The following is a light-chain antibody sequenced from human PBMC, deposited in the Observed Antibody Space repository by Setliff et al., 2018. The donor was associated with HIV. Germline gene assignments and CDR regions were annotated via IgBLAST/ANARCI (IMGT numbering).Light chain of an antibody. V-gene: IGLV2-23*01. CDR1: SNDVGRYDL. CDR2: QAT. CDR3: CSSTGSNTFV. J-gene: IGLJ1*01. Sequence: QSVLTQPASVSGSPGQSITISCTGTSNDVGRYDLVSWYQQHPARAPKLIIYQATRRPSGVSNRFSGSKSGNVASLTSSGLQAEDEADYYCCSSTGSNTFVFGTGTKVTVL.